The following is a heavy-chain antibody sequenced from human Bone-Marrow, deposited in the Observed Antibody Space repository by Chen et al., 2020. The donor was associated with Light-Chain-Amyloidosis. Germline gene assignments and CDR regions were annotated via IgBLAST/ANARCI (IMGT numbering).Heavy chain of an antibody. V-gene: IGHV4-39*01. CDR1: GRSISSSSYY. Sequence: QLQPQESGPGLVKPSETLSLTCTVSGRSISSSSYYWGWIRQPPGKGLEWIGSIYYSGSTYYNPSLKSRVTISVDTSKNQFSLKLSSVTAADTAVYYCARHGVTVTTGFDYWGQGTLVTVSS. CDR2: IYYSGST. J-gene: IGHJ4*02. CDR3: ARHGVTVTTGFDY. D-gene: IGHD4-17*01.